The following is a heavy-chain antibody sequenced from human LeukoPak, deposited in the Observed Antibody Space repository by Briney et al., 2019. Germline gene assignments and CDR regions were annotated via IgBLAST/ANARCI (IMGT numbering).Heavy chain of an antibody. V-gene: IGHV3-21*01. CDR3: ARDDVTTNGGVIADSRLFDI. Sequence: GGSLRLSCAASGFIFTNYNLNWVRQAPGKGLEWISSISGGSTYIYYADSVRGRFTISRDNAKNSLYLQMNSLRGEDTALYYCARDDVTTNGGVIADSRLFDIWGQGTMVTVSS. CDR2: ISGGSTYI. D-gene: IGHD2-8*02. CDR1: GFIFTNYN. J-gene: IGHJ3*02.